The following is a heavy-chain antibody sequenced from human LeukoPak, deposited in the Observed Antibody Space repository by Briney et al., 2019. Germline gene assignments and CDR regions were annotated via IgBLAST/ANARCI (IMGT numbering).Heavy chain of an antibody. V-gene: IGHV3-30*02. Sequence: PGGSLRLSCAASGFTFSSYGMHWVRQAPGKGLEWVAFIRYDGSNKYYPDSVKGRFTISRDNAKNSLYVQMNSLRAEDTAVYYCARGRAAAGHFDLWGQGTLVTVSS. CDR2: IRYDGSNK. CDR1: GFTFSSYG. D-gene: IGHD6-13*01. J-gene: IGHJ4*02. CDR3: ARGRAAAGHFDL.